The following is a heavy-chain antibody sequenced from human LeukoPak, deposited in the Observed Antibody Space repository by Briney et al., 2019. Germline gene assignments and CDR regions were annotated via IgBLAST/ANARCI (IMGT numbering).Heavy chain of an antibody. CDR2: IYSGGAT. V-gene: IGHV3-53*01. CDR1: VFTVSSNY. D-gene: IGHD4/OR15-4a*01. J-gene: IGHJ4*02. Sequence: GGSLRLSCAASVFTVSSNYMNWVRQAPWKGLEWVSVIYSGGATYYTDSVKGRFTISGDNSKNTLYLQMNSLRAEDTAVYYCARADDYGVTNYRGQGTLVTVSS. CDR3: ARADDYGVTNY.